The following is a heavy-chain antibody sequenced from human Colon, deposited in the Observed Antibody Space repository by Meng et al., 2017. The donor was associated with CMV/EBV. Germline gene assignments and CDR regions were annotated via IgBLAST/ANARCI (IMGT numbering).Heavy chain of an antibody. CDR2: ICSGGNT. CDR1: GFTVSGNY. CDR3: AQDHGGAAGSGLY. J-gene: IGHJ4*02. Sequence: SCAASGFTVSGNYMSWVRQAPGKGLEWVSVICSGGNTYYADSVQGRFTISRDNSKNTLYLQMNSLRAEDTAVYYCAQDHGGAAGSGLYWGQGTLVTVSS. D-gene: IGHD3-10*01. V-gene: IGHV3-53*01.